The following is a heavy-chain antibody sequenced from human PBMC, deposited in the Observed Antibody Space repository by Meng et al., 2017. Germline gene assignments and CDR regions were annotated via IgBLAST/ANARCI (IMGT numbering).Heavy chain of an antibody. J-gene: IGHJ4*02. CDR1: GYTFSGYY. CDR3: ASTEDHLNQWLGQDY. Sequence: QVHLVESCDAVKELGASVKVSCKYSGYTFSGYYMHWVRQAPGQGLEWMGRINPNSGGTNYAQKFQGRVTMTRDTSISTAYMELSRLRSDDTDVYYCASTEDHLNQWLGQDYWGQGTLVTVSS. CDR2: INPNSGGT. V-gene: IGHV1-2*05. D-gene: IGHD6-19*01.